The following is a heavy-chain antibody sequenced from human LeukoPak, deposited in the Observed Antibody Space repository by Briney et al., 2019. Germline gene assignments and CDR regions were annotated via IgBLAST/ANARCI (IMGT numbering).Heavy chain of an antibody. J-gene: IGHJ4*02. CDR2: TYYRSKWYN. CDR3: ARESGDYVKFDY. Sequence: SQTLSLTSAISGDSVSSNNAAWNWIRQSPSRGLEWLGRTYYRSKWYNEYAESVESRITINPDTSKNQFSLQLNFVTPEDTAVYYCARESGDYVKFDYWGQGALVTVSS. V-gene: IGHV6-1*01. D-gene: IGHD3-16*01. CDR1: GDSVSSNNAA.